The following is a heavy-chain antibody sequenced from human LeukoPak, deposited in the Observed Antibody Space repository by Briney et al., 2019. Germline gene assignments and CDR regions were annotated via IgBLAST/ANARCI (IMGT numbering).Heavy chain of an antibody. Sequence: GRSLRLSCAASGFTFTDYGMHWVRQPPGKGLEWVALIWYDGNNKNYADSVKGRFTISRDNPKNTVYLQLNSLRAEDTAVYYCARGGAVAGMGDYWGQGTLVTVSS. CDR2: IWYDGNNK. D-gene: IGHD6-19*01. CDR3: ARGGAVAGMGDY. J-gene: IGHJ4*02. CDR1: GFTFTDYG. V-gene: IGHV3-33*08.